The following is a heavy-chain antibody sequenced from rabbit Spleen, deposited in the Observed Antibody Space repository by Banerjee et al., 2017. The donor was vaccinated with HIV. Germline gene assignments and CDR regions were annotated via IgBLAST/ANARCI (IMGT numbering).Heavy chain of an antibody. CDR1: GFSFNYSYW. CDR2: IGTGSSGFT. D-gene: IGHD8-1*01. J-gene: IGHJ3*01. CDR3: ARDTGSSFSSYGMDL. V-gene: IGHV1S45*01. Sequence: QEQLVESGGGLVQPEGSLTLTCTASGFSFNYSYWICWVRQAPGKGLEWIGCIGTGSSGFTYFASWAKGRFTISKTSSTTVTLQMTSLTVADTATYFCARDTGSSFSSYGMDLWSQGTLVTVS.